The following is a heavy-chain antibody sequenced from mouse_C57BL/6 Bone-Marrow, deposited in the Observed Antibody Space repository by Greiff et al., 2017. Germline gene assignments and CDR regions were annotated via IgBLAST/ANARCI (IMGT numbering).Heavy chain of an antibody. CDR2: IRSKSSNYAT. Sequence: EVMLVESGGGLVQPKGSLKLSCAASGFTFNTYAMHWVRQAPGKGLEWVARIRSKSSNYATYYADSVKDRFTSSRDDSQSMLYLQMNNLKTKDTAMYYCMREIYYYGRSYVAYFDYWGQGTTLTVSS. J-gene: IGHJ2*01. CDR3: MREIYYYGRSYVAYFDY. D-gene: IGHD1-1*01. V-gene: IGHV10-3*01. CDR1: GFTFNTYA.